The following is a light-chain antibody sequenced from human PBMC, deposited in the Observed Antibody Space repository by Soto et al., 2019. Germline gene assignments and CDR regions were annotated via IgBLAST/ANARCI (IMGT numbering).Light chain of an antibody. J-gene: IGKJ3*01. CDR2: GAS. CDR3: QQYGSSFT. Sequence: EIVLTQSPGTLSLSPGERATLSCRASQSLSSSYLAWYQQKPGQAPRLLIYGASSRATGITDRFSGSGSGTDFTLTISRLEPDDFAVYYCQQYGSSFTFGPGTKVDIK. CDR1: QSLSSSY. V-gene: IGKV3-20*01.